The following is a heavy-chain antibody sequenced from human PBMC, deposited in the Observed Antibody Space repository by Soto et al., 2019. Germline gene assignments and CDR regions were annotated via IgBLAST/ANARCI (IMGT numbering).Heavy chain of an antibody. Sequence: QVQLVQSGPEVKKPGASVKVSCKAFDYSFTSYGISWVRQAPGQGLEWMGWISAYNGDRNDAQKFQGRVTMTTDTSTSTAYLELRSLRSDDTAMYYCAIDFCSGDDCYYDAFDIWGQGTMITVSS. J-gene: IGHJ3*02. CDR3: AIDFCSGDDCYYDAFDI. D-gene: IGHD2-15*01. CDR1: DYSFTSYG. CDR2: ISAYNGDR. V-gene: IGHV1-18*01.